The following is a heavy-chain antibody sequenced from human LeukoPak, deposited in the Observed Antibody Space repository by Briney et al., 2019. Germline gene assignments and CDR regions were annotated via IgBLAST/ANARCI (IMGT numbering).Heavy chain of an antibody. D-gene: IGHD4-17*01. Sequence: PSETLSLTCSVSGYSISSGYHWAWIRQAPGKGLEWMGSIYQSGSTYDNMSLKSRVSLSVDTSRNQFSLKLSSVTAADTAVYYCARSEINDYGRYWGQGILVTVSS. CDR3: ARSEINDYGRY. CDR2: IYQSGST. CDR1: GYSISSGYH. J-gene: IGHJ4*02. V-gene: IGHV4-38-2*02.